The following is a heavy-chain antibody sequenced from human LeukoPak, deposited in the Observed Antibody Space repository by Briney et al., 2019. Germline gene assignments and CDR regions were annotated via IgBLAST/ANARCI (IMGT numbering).Heavy chain of an antibody. V-gene: IGHV4-30-4*01. D-gene: IGHD3-22*01. CDR2: IYYSGST. CDR3: ARGARDSSGYPFDY. Sequence: SETLPLTCTVSGGSISSGDYYWSWIRQPPGKGLEWIGYIYYSGSTYYNPSLKSRVTISVDTSKNQFSLKLSSVTAADTAVYYCARGARDSSGYPFDYWGQGTLVTVSS. J-gene: IGHJ4*02. CDR1: GGSISSGDYY.